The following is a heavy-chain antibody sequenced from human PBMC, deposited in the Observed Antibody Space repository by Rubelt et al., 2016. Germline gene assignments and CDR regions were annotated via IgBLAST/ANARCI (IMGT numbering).Heavy chain of an antibody. D-gene: IGHD4-17*01. V-gene: IGHV4-39*07. CDR2: INHSGST. CDR1: GGSISSSSYY. Sequence: QLQLQESGPGLVKPSETLSLTCTVSGGSISSSSYYWSWIRQPPGKGLECIGDINHSGSTNYNPSLMRRVTISVDTSKNQFSLKLSSVTAADTAVYYCARAPGGRPTTVTTNWFDPWGQGTLVTVSS. J-gene: IGHJ5*02. CDR3: ARAPGGRPTTVTTNWFDP.